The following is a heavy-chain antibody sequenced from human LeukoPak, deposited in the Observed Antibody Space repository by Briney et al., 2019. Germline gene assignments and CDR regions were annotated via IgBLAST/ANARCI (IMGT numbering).Heavy chain of an antibody. Sequence: AGRSLRLSCAASGYTFSSYSINWVRQAPGEGLEWVSSISVRSNYIYYADSVRGRFSISRDDARDSLYLQMNSLRAEDTAVYYCVRLRRNSDTSGYYYYYDYWGQGTLVTVSS. D-gene: IGHD3-22*01. CDR1: GYTFSSYS. CDR3: VRLRRNSDTSGYYYYYDY. V-gene: IGHV3-21*01. CDR2: ISVRSNYI. J-gene: IGHJ4*02.